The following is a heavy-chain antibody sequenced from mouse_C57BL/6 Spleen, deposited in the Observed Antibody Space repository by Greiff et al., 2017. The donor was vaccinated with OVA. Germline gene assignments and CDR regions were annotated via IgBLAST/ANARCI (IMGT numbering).Heavy chain of an antibody. CDR2: IYPGNGDT. Sequence: LQQSGAELVRPGASVKMSCKASGYTFTSYNMHWVKQTPRQGLEWIGAIYPGNGDTSYNQKFKGKATLTVDTSSSTAYMQLSSLTSEDSAVYFCARYYYGSSYGRYFDVWGTGTTVTVSS. J-gene: IGHJ1*03. D-gene: IGHD1-1*01. CDR3: ARYYYGSSYGRYFDV. CDR1: GYTFTSYN. V-gene: IGHV1-12*01.